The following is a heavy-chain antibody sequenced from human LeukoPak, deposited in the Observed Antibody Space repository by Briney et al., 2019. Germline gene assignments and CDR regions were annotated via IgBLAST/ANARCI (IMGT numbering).Heavy chain of an antibody. J-gene: IGHJ6*02. CDR3: AKDLAVAGSNYYGMDV. V-gene: IGHV3-9*01. D-gene: IGHD6-19*01. CDR1: GFTFGGFG. CDR2: FSWNSGSI. Sequence: SLRISCAAPGFTFGGFGIHWVRQAPGKGLEWGSSFSWNSGSIGYADSVKGRFTISRDSAKNSLYLQMNSLRAEDTALYYCAKDLAVAGSNYYGMDVWGQGTTVTVSS.